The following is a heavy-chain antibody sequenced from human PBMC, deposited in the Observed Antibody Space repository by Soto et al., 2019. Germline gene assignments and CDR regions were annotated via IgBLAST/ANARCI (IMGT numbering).Heavy chain of an antibody. D-gene: IGHD3-22*01. CDR2: ISGSGGST. CDR1: GFTFSSYA. Sequence: GGSLRLSCAASGFTFSSYAMSWVRQAPGKGLEWVSAISGSGGSTYYADSVQGRFTISRDNSKNTLYLQMNRLRAEDTAVYYCAKTLYYYDTGGYQWGQGTLVTVSS. J-gene: IGHJ4*02. CDR3: AKTLYYYDTGGYQ. V-gene: IGHV3-23*01.